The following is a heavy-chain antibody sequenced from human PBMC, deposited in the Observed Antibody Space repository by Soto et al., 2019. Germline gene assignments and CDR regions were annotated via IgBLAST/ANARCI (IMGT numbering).Heavy chain of an antibody. CDR3: ADGGEWAFNFEY. Sequence: EVQLLESGGGLVQAGGSLRLSCAASGFSFGSYAMSWVRQAPGKGLEWVSGISASGSNTYYGDSVKGRFTISRDNSKNTLYLQMNNLRVEDKAIYYCADGGEWAFNFEYWGQGTLVTVFS. V-gene: IGHV3-23*01. CDR2: ISASGSNT. D-gene: IGHD3-10*01. J-gene: IGHJ4*02. CDR1: GFSFGSYA.